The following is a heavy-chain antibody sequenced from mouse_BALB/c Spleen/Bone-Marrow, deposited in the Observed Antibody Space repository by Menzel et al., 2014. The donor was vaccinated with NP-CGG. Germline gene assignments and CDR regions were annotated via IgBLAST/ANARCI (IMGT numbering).Heavy chain of an antibody. CDR3: ARWGYGSTYYYAMDY. J-gene: IGHJ4*01. Sequence: VKLQESGAELVRPGASVKLSCKAPGYTFTSNWMNWVKQRPEQGLEWIGRIDPYDSETHYNRKFKDKAILTVDKSSSTAYMQLNSLTSEDSAVYYCARWGYGSTYYYAMDYWGQGTSVTVSS. V-gene: IGHV1-52*01. CDR1: GYTFTSNW. D-gene: IGHD1-1*01. CDR2: IDPYDSET.